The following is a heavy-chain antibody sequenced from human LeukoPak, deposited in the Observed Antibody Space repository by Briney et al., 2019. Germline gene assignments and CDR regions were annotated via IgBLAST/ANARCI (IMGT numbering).Heavy chain of an antibody. V-gene: IGHV3-21*06. CDR1: GFSFSMYD. D-gene: IGHD5-24*01. CDR2: ISSRSTYR. J-gene: IGHJ4*02. CDR3: ARLGPGRDVSNSFDL. Sequence: GGPLSLSCEASGFSFSMYDMTWVRQAPGKGLEYVSSISSRSTYRFSADSVRGRFTISRDDAKNLLFLHMNSLRGDDTAVYYCARLGPGRDVSNSFDLWGQGTLVTVSS.